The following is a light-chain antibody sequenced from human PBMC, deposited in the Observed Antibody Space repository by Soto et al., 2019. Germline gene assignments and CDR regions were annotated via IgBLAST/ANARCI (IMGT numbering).Light chain of an antibody. V-gene: IGKV1-8*01. CDR3: QQYYSYLFT. CDR1: QGISSY. CDR2: AAS. J-gene: IGKJ3*01. Sequence: AIRMTQSPSSLSASTGDRVTITCRASQGISSYLAWYQQKPGKAPKLLIYAASTLQSGVPSRFSGSGSGTDFTLTISCLQSEAFATYYCQQYYSYLFTFGPGTKVDIK.